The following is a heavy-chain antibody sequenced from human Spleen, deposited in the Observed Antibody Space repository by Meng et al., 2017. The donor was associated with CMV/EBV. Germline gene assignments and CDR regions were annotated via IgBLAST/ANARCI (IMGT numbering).Heavy chain of an antibody. J-gene: IGHJ4*02. D-gene: IGHD6-19*01. CDR2: IYYSGST. CDR3: ARYSSGWYYFDY. CDR1: GGSISSYY. Sequence: GSLRLSCTVSGGSISSYYWSWIRQPPGKGLEWIGYIYYSGSTNYNPSLKSRVTISVDTSTNQFSLKLSSVTAADTAVYYCARYSSGWYYFDYWGQGTLVTVSS. V-gene: IGHV4-59*01.